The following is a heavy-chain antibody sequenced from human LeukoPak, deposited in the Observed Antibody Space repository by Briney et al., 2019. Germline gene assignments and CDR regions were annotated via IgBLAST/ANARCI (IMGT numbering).Heavy chain of an antibody. Sequence: GGSLRLSCAASGFIFNNYAMSWVRQAPGKGLEWVSSISGTGATTYYADSVKGRFAISRDNSKSTLYLQMSSLRAEDTAVYYCAKDQRFGDLDDYRGQGTLVTVSS. CDR2: ISGTGATT. V-gene: IGHV3-23*01. CDR3: AKDQRFGDLDDY. D-gene: IGHD3-10*01. J-gene: IGHJ4*02. CDR1: GFIFNNYA.